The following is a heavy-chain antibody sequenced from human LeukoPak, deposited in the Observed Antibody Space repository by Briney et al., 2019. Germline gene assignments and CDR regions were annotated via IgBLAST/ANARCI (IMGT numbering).Heavy chain of an antibody. CDR2: ISSSSSTI. J-gene: IGHJ2*01. V-gene: IGHV3-48*01. CDR1: GFTFSSYS. CDR3: AGDRKGALLWFGISRWYFDL. Sequence: PGGSLRLSCAASGFTFSSYSMNWVRQAPGKGLEWVSYISSSSSTIYYADSVKGRFTISRDNAKNSLYLQMNSLRAEDTAVYYCAGDRKGALLWFGISRWYFDLWGRGTLVTVSS. D-gene: IGHD3-10*01.